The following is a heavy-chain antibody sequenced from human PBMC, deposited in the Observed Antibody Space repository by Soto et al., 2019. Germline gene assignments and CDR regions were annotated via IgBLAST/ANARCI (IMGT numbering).Heavy chain of an antibody. D-gene: IGHD7-27*01. J-gene: IGHJ6*03. Sequence: ASVKVSCKVSGYTLTELSMHWVRQAPGKGLEWMGGFDPEDGETIYAQKFQGRVTMTEDTSTDTAYMELSSLRSEDTAVYYCATGTFTLGYYYMDVWGKGTTVTVSS. V-gene: IGHV1-24*01. CDR1: GYTLTELS. CDR2: FDPEDGET. CDR3: ATGTFTLGYYYMDV.